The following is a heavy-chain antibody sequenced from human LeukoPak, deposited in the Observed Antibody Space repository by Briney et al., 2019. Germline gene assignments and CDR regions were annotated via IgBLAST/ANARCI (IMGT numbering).Heavy chain of an antibody. J-gene: IGHJ3*02. CDR1: GFTFSSYG. CDR3: ARDGPNAFDI. Sequence: GGSLRLSCAASGFTFSSYGMHWVRQAPGKGLEWVAFIRYDGSNKYYADSVKGRFTISRDNSKNTLYLQMNSLRAEDTAVYYCARDGPNAFDIWGQGTMVTVSS. CDR2: IRYDGSNK. V-gene: IGHV3-30*02.